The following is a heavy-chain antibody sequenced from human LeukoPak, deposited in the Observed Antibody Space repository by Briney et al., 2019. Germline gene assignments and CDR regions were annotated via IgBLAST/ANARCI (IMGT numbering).Heavy chain of an antibody. J-gene: IGHJ4*02. Sequence: ASVKVSCKVSGYTLTELSMHWVRQAPGKGLEWMGGFDPEDGETIYAQKFQGRLTMTEDTSTDTAYMELSSLRSEDTAVYYCATATILTGHYFNFDYWGQGTLVTVSS. D-gene: IGHD3-9*01. CDR3: ATATILTGHYFNFDY. CDR2: FDPEDGET. CDR1: GYTLTELS. V-gene: IGHV1-24*01.